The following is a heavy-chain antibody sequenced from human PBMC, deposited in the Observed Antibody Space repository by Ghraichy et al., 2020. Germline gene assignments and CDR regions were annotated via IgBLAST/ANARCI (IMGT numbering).Heavy chain of an antibody. V-gene: IGHV3-48*03. CDR1: GFTFSSYE. D-gene: IGHD5-12*01. J-gene: IGHJ4*02. Sequence: GGSLRLSCAASGFTFSSYEMNWVRQAPGKGLEWVSYISDSGSIIYYADSVKGRFTISRDNAKNSLYLQMNSLRAEDTALYYCGRDWGREWLVDYWGQGTLVTVSS. CDR2: ISDSGSII. CDR3: GRDWGREWLVDY.